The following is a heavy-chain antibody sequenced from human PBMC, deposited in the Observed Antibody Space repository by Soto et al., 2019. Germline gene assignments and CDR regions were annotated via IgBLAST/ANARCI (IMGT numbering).Heavy chain of an antibody. CDR1: GFTFSSYA. D-gene: IGHD6-13*01. J-gene: IGHJ4*02. CDR2: ISGSGGST. V-gene: IGHV3-23*01. Sequence: PGGSLRLSCAASGFTFSSYAMSWVRQAPGKGLEWVSAISGSGGSTYYADSVKGRFTISRDNSKNTLYLQMNSLRAEDTAVYYCAKDRDVTTAAAGLFWGQGTLVTVPQ. CDR3: AKDRDVTTAAAGLF.